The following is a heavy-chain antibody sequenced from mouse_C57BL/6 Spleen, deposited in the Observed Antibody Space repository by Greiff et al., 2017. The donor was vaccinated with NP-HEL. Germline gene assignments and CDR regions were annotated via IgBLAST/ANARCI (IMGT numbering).Heavy chain of an antibody. J-gene: IGHJ2*01. V-gene: IGHV1-64*01. CDR1: GYTFTSYW. CDR3: ARYDGYWYYFDY. D-gene: IGHD2-3*01. CDR2: IHPNSGST. Sequence: QVQLQQPGAELVKPGASVKLSCKASGYTFTSYWMHWVKQRPGQGLEWIGMIHPNSGSTNYNEKFKSKATLTVDKSSSTASMQLSSLTSEDSAVYYCARYDGYWYYFDYWGKGTTLTVSS.